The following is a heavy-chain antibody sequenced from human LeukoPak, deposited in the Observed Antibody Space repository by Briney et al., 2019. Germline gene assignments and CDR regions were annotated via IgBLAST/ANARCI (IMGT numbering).Heavy chain of an antibody. D-gene: IGHD3-22*01. CDR3: ARVKRLLPNDAFDM. Sequence: GGSLRLSCAASGFTVSRNYMNWVRQAPGKGLEWVSIIYSDGRIYNADSVKGRFTISRDNSKNTVHLQMNSLRADDTAVYYCARVKRLLPNDAFDMWGQGTMVTVSS. J-gene: IGHJ3*02. CDR2: IYSDGRI. V-gene: IGHV3-66*01. CDR1: GFTVSRNY.